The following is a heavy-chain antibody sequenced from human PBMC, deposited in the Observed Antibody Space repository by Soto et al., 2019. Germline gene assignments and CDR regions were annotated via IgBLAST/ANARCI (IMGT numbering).Heavy chain of an antibody. CDR3: ARNCGDCSYYGMDV. Sequence: GASVKVSCKSSGYTFSSSAMHVVRQAPGQRLEWMGWINAGNGNTKYSQKFQGRVTITRDTSASTAYMELSSLRSEDTAVYYCARNCGDCSYYGMDVWGQGTTVTVSS. CDR2: INAGNGNT. CDR1: GYTFSSSA. D-gene: IGHD2-21*02. V-gene: IGHV1-3*01. J-gene: IGHJ6*02.